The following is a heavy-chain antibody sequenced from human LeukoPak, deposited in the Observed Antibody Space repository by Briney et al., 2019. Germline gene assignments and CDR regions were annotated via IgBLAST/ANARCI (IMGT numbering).Heavy chain of an antibody. CDR3: ARSVLTLYWYFDL. CDR1: GGSISGYY. J-gene: IGHJ2*01. V-gene: IGHV4-59*01. Sequence: SETLSLTCTVSGGSISGYYYNWIRQPPGKGLEWIGYIYYSGSTNYNPSLKSRVTISLDTSKNQFSLKLSSVTTADTAVYYCARSVLTLYWYFDLWGRGTLVTVSS. CDR2: IYYSGST. D-gene: IGHD4/OR15-4a*01.